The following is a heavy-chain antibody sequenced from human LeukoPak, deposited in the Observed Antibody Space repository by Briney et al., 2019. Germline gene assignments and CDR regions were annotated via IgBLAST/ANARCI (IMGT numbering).Heavy chain of an antibody. V-gene: IGHV1-18*01. CDR1: GYTFTSYG. Sequence: ASVKVSCKASGYTFTSYGISWVRQAPGQGLEWMGWISAYNGNTNYAQKLQGRVTMTTDTSTSTAYMELRSLRSDDTAVYYCARPSVDPGYSSSWYSGGFDYWGQGTLVTVSS. CDR2: ISAYNGNT. J-gene: IGHJ4*02. D-gene: IGHD6-13*01. CDR3: ARPSVDPGYSSSWYSGGFDY.